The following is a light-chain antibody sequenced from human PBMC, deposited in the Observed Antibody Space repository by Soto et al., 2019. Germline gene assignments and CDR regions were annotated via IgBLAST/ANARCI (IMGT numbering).Light chain of an antibody. V-gene: IGKV4-1*01. CDR2: WAS. J-gene: IGKJ4*01. CDR1: QSLLYNSNNKNY. CDR3: DQYYSLPLT. Sequence: DIVMTQSPDSLAVSLGERATINCKSSQSLLYNSNNKNYLAWYQQEPGQPPKLLIYWASTRESGVPDRFSGSGSGTDLTLTISILQAEDVAVYYCDQYYSLPLTFGGGTKVQIK.